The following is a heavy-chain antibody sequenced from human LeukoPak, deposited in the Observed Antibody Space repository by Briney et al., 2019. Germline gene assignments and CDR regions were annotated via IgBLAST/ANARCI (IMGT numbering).Heavy chain of an antibody. CDR1: GFTFSTYS. CDR3: ARDYNYGFDI. CDR2: IGGGSSPT. D-gene: IGHD1-14*01. V-gene: IGHV3-48*04. Sequence: GGSLRLSCAASGFTFSTYSLNWVRQAPGKGLEWVSYIGGGSSPTSYADSVKGRFTISRDNAKDSLYLQMNSLKAEDTAIYYCARDYNYGFDIWGQGTMVTVSS. J-gene: IGHJ3*02.